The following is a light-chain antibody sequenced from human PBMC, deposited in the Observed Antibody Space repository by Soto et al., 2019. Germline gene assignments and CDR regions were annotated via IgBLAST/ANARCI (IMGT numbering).Light chain of an antibody. CDR2: EVN. V-gene: IGLV2-14*01. J-gene: IGLJ3*02. Sequence: QSALTQPASVSGSPGQSITISCTGTSSDVGGYKYVSWYQQHPGKAPKLMIFEVNSRPSGVSNRFSGSKSGDTASLTISGLQAEDEADYYCSSYTSTSSWVFGGGTQLTVL. CDR3: SSYTSTSSWV. CDR1: SSDVGGYKY.